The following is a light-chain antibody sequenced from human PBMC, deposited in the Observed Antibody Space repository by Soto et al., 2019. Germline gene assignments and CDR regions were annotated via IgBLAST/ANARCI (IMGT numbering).Light chain of an antibody. CDR1: QSVGTY. V-gene: IGKV3-20*01. CDR3: QQYASIRLP. Sequence: EIVLTQSPGTLSLSPGERATLSCRASQSVGTYLAWYQQKPGQAPRLLMYGASSRATGIPDRFSGSGSGTDFTLTISRLEPDDLAVYYCQQYASIRLPFGGGTEVDI. CDR2: GAS. J-gene: IGKJ4*01.